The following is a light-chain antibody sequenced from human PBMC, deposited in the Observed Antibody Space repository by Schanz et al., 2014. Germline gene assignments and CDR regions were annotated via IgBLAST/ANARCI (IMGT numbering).Light chain of an antibody. J-gene: IGLJ3*02. Sequence: QSALTQPPSASGSPGQSITISCTGTSTDIGSYTYVSWFQQHPGKAPKLMIYDVSNRPSGIYNRFSGSKSGNTASLTISGLQAEDEADYYCSSYTSSSTLVFGGGTKLTVL. CDR1: STDIGSYTY. CDR3: SSYTSSSTLV. CDR2: DVS. V-gene: IGLV2-14*03.